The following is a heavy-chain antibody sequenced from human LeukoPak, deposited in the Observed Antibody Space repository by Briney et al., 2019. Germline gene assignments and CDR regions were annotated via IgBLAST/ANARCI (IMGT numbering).Heavy chain of an antibody. V-gene: IGHV4-39*07. CDR1: GGSVSSRSYY. D-gene: IGHD2-15*01. CDR3: ARVIVVVVAATYYYYGMDV. Sequence: PSETLSLTCTVSGGSVSSRSYYWGWIRQPPGKGLEWIGEINHSGSTNYNPSLKSRVTISVDTSKNQFSLKLSSVTAADTAVYYCARVIVVVVAATYYYYGMDVWGQGTTVTVSS. CDR2: INHSGST. J-gene: IGHJ6*02.